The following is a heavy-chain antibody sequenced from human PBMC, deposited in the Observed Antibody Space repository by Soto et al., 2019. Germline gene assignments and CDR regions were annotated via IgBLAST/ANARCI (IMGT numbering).Heavy chain of an antibody. J-gene: IGHJ3*02. Sequence: GGSLRLSCAASGFTFSSYSMNWVRQAPGKGLEWVSSISISSTYIYHGDSVKGRFTISRDNAKNSLYLQMNSLGAEDTAVYYCARDVNIVTATYAFDIWGQGTMVTVSS. CDR3: ARDVNIVTATYAFDI. V-gene: IGHV3-21*01. CDR1: GFTFSSYS. D-gene: IGHD1-26*01. CDR2: ISISSTYI.